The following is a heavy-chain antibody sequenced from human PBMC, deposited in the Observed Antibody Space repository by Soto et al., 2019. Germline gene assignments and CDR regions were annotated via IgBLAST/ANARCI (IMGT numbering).Heavy chain of an antibody. J-gene: IGHJ4*02. Sequence: QVQLQESGPGLVKPSQTLSLTCTVSGGSISSGGYYWSWIRQHPGKGLEWIGYIYYGGSTYYNPSLKSRVTISVDTSKNQFSLKLNSVTAADTAVYYCARENGDYVPNYFDYWGQGTLVTVSS. D-gene: IGHD4-17*01. CDR3: ARENGDYVPNYFDY. CDR2: IYYGGST. V-gene: IGHV4-31*03. CDR1: GGSISSGGYY.